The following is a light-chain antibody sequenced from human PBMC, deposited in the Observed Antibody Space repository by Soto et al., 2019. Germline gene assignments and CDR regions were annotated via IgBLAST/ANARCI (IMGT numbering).Light chain of an antibody. V-gene: IGLV2-14*03. J-gene: IGLJ1*01. CDR3: SSYTALTAYV. Sequence: QSVLTQPASGSGSPGQSITISFTGTNSHLGAYSYVSWYQQYPGKAPKPLIYDVGARPSGLSDRFSCSRSGNTASLTLSRLQAEDEAGYSCSSYTALTAYVFGSGSKVIGL. CDR1: NSHLGAYSY. CDR2: DVG.